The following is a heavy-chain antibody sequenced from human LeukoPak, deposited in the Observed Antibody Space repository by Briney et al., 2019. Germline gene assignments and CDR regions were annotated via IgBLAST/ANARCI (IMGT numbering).Heavy chain of an antibody. J-gene: IGHJ4*02. CDR3: ARGFWSRYFDY. CDR2: FRHSGST. CDR1: GYSISSAYY. Sequence: SETLSLTCAVSGYSISSAYYWGWIRQPPGKGLEWIGTFRHSGSTDYNPSLKSRVTISVDTTKNQFSLNVRSLTAADTAVYYCARGFWSRYFDYWGQGALVTVSS. D-gene: IGHD3-9*01. V-gene: IGHV4-38-2*01.